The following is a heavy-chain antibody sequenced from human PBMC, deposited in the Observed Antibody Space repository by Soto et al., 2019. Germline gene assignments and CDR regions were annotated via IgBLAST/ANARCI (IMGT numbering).Heavy chain of an antibody. V-gene: IGHV3-30*18. CDR2: ISYDGSNK. CDR1: GFTFSSYG. CDR3: AKVGYCSGGSCFYYYYGMDV. D-gene: IGHD2-15*01. J-gene: IGHJ6*02. Sequence: LSLTCAASGFTFSSYGMHWVRQAPGKGLEWVAVISYDGSNKYYADSVKGRFTISRDNSKNTLYLQMNSLRAEDTAVYYCAKVGYCSGGSCFYYYYGMDVWGQGTTVTVSS.